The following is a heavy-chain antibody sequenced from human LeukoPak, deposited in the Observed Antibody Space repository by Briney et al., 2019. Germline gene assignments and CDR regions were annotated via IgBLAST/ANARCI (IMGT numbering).Heavy chain of an antibody. CDR1: GFTLSSHA. CDR2: IRSKPYGGTT. J-gene: IGHJ4*02. CDR3: TRFSMVRRVHFDY. D-gene: IGHD3-10*01. Sequence: GGSLRLSCAASGFTLSSHAIHWVRQAPGKGLEWVGFIRSKPYGGTTEYAASVKGRFTISRDDSKSIASLQMNSLKTEDTAVYYCTRFSMVRRVHFDYWGQGTLVTVSS. V-gene: IGHV3-49*04.